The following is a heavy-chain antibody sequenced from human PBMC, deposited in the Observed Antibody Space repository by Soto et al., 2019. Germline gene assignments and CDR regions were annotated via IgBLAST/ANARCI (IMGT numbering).Heavy chain of an antibody. Sequence: GGSLRLSXAASGFTFSSYGMHWVRQAPGKGLEWVAVISYDGSNKYYADSVKGRFTISRDNSKNTLYLQMNSLRAEDTAVYYCAKDIRVYCSGGSCSLYGMDVWGQGTTVTVSS. D-gene: IGHD2-15*01. CDR3: AKDIRVYCSGGSCSLYGMDV. CDR1: GFTFSSYG. CDR2: ISYDGSNK. J-gene: IGHJ6*02. V-gene: IGHV3-30*18.